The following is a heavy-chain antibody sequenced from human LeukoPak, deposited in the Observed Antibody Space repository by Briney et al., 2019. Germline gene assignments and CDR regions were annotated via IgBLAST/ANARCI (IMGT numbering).Heavy chain of an antibody. D-gene: IGHD3-10*01. J-gene: IGHJ5*02. V-gene: IGHV3-64D*06. CDR2: ISSNGPRT. CDR1: GFIFSNNW. CDR3: VKDYSSGRDYWGNWFDP. Sequence: AGSLRLSCAASGFIFSNNWLSWVRQAPGKGLEHVSIISSNGPRTSYADSVKGRFTISRDNSKDTLYLQMSSLRVADTAVYYCVKDYSSGRDYWGNWFDPWGQGTLVTVSS.